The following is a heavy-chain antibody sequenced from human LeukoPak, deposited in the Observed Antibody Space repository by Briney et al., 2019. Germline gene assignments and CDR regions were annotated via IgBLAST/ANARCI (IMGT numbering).Heavy chain of an antibody. J-gene: IGHJ6*02. CDR2: IYYGGST. D-gene: IGHD3-10*01. CDR1: GGSISSSSYY. Sequence: PSETLSLTCTVSGGSISSSSYYWGWIRQPPGKGLEWIGSIYYGGSTYYNPSLKSRVTISVDTSKNQFSLKLSSVTAADTAVYYCARHPSPFYGSGSYGMDVWGQGTTVTVSS. V-gene: IGHV4-39*01. CDR3: ARHPSPFYGSGSYGMDV.